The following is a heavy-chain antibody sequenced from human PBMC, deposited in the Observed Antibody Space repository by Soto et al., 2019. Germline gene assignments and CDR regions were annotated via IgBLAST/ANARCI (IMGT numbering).Heavy chain of an antibody. V-gene: IGHV3-21*01. CDR3: ARDYGDSSSWYGDYYYYGMDV. CDR2: ISSSSSYR. D-gene: IGHD6-13*01. CDR1: RFTFSSYS. Sequence: PGGSLRLSCAASRFTFSSYSMNWVRQAPGKGLEWVSSISSSSSYRYYADSVKGRFTISRDNAKNSLYLQMISLRAEDTAVYYCARDYGDSSSWYGDYYYYGMDVWGQGTTVTVS. J-gene: IGHJ6*02.